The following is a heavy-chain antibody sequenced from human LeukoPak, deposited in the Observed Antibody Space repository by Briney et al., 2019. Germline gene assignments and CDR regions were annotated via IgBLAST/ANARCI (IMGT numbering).Heavy chain of an antibody. CDR1: GFTFSAYG. D-gene: IGHD2-2*01. J-gene: IGHJ6*03. V-gene: IGHV3-23*01. CDR3: AKHWSYCSTTSCFFNYYYYYMDV. CDR2: VSGADGTT. Sequence: PGGSLRLSCAASGFTFSAYGMSWVRQSPRKGLEWVSGVSGADGTTYYADSVKGRFTISRDNSKSTLYLQMNNLRAEDMAVYYCAKHWSYCSTTSCFFNYYYYYMDVWGKGTTVTVSS.